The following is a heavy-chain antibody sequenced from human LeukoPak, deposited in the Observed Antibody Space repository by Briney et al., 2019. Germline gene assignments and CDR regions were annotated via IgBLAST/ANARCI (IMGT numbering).Heavy chain of an antibody. CDR1: GFTFSSYS. V-gene: IGHV3-21*01. CDR3: ARVYSSGWYHFDY. CDR2: ISSSSSYI. D-gene: IGHD6-19*01. J-gene: IGHJ4*02. Sequence: PGGSLRLSCAASGFTFSSYSMNWVRQAPGKGLEWVSSISSSSSYIYYADSVKGRFTISRDNAKNSLYLQMNSLRAEDTAVYYCARVYSSGWYHFDYWGQGTLVTVSS.